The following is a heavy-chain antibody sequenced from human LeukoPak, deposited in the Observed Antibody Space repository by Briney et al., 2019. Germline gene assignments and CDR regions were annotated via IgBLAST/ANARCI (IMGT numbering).Heavy chain of an antibody. CDR1: GGSFSGYY. D-gene: IGHD3-22*01. CDR3: ASDSSGLYYFDY. V-gene: IGHV4-34*01. Sequence: KPSETLSLTCAVYGGSFSGYYWSWSRQPPGKGLEWIGEINHSGSTNYNPSLKSRVTISVDTSKNQFSLKLSSVTAADTAVYYCASDSSGLYYFDYWGQGTLVTVSS. CDR2: INHSGST. J-gene: IGHJ4*02.